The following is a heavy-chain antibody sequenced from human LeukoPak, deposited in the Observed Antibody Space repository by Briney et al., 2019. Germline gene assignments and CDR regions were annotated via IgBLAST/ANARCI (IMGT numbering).Heavy chain of an antibody. CDR1: AYKFSNYW. CDR3: ARRDTTYFDY. CDR2: IYPDDSDT. J-gene: IGHJ4*02. V-gene: IGHV5-51*01. Sequence: GESLKISCKGAAYKFSNYWIAWVRQRPGEYLEWMGTIYPDDSDTRYSPSFQDLVTISVDKSISTAYWQWTSLKASDTAIYYCARRDTTYFDYWGQGSLVTVSS. D-gene: IGHD1-1*01.